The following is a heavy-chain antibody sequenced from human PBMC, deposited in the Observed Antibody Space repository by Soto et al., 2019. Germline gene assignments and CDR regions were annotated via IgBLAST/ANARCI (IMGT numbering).Heavy chain of an antibody. D-gene: IGHD5-12*01. CDR3: ARVPVERATIGYYYYYGMDV. CDR1: GGSVISGTYS. V-gene: IGHV4-61*01. Sequence: LSLTCTVPGGSVISGTYSWIWIRQPPGQGLEWIGYIYYSVSTNYNPSLKSRVTISVDTSKNQFSLKLSSVTAADTAVYYCARVPVERATIGYYYYYGMDVWGQGTTVTVSS. J-gene: IGHJ6*02. CDR2: IYYSVST.